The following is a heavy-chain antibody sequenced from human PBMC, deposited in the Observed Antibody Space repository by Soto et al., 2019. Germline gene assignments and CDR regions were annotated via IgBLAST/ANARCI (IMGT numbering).Heavy chain of an antibody. CDR2: IVVGSGNT. CDR1: GLTFTSSA. V-gene: IGHV1-58*01. CDR3: AADPYYYGSGSYYGYYYYGMDV. Sequence: SVKVSCKASGLTFTSSAVQCVRQARGQRLEWIGWIVVGSGNTNYAQKFQERVTNTRDMSTSTAYMELSSLRSEDTAVYYCAADPYYYGSGSYYGYYYYGMDVWGQGTTVTVSS. D-gene: IGHD3-10*01. J-gene: IGHJ6*02.